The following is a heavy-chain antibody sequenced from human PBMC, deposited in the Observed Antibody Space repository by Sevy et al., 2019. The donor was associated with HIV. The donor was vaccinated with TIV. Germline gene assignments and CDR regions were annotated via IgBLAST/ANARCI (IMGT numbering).Heavy chain of an antibody. J-gene: IGHJ3*02. Sequence: GGSLRLSCAASGFTFSSYWMSWVRQAPGKGLEWVANIKQVGSEKYYVDSVKGRFTISRDNAKNSLYLQMNSLRAEDTAVYYCARGEGYCSGGSCYAWGAFDIWGQGTMVTVSS. D-gene: IGHD2-15*01. CDR1: GFTFSSYW. CDR2: IKQVGSEK. CDR3: ARGEGYCSGGSCYAWGAFDI. V-gene: IGHV3-7*03.